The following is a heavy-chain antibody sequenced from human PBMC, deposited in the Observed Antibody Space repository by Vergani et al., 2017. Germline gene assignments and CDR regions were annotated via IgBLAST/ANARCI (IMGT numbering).Heavy chain of an antibody. CDR2: IYYSGST. V-gene: IGHV4-59*12. CDR1: GGSISSYY. D-gene: IGHD3-10*01. CDR3: ARGTAGFGD. Sequence: QVQLQESGPGLVKPSETLSLTCTVSGGSISSYYWSWIRQPPGKGLEWIGYIYYSGSTNYNPSLKSRVTMSVDTSKNQFSLKLSSVTAADTAVYYCARGTAGFGDWGQGTMVTVSS. J-gene: IGHJ3*01.